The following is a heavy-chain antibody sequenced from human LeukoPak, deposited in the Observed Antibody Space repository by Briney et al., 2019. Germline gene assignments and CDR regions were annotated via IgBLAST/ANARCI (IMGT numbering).Heavy chain of an antibody. J-gene: IGHJ4*02. CDR1: GYTFTSYY. D-gene: IGHD6-19*01. V-gene: IGHV1-46*01. CDR2: INPSGGST. Sequence: ASVKVSCKASGYTFTSYYMHWVRQAPGQGLEWMGIINPSGGSTSYAQKFQGRVTMTRDMSTSTVYMELSSLRSEDTAVYYCARDTGLKNEQWQSHWYYWGQGTLVTVSS. CDR3: ARDTGLKNEQWQSHWYY.